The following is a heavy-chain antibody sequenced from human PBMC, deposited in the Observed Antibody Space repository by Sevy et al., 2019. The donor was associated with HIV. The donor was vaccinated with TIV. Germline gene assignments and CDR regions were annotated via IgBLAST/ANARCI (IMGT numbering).Heavy chain of an antibody. V-gene: IGHV3-33*01. CDR2: VWYDGSNE. J-gene: IGHJ6*03. Sequence: GGSLRLSCAASGFTFSRFGMHWVRQAPGKGLEWVGVVWYDGSNEYYADSGKGRFTISRDNSKNTLYLQMNRLRAEDTAVYYCAREPTDLSCYMDLWGKGTAVTVSS. D-gene: IGHD1-26*01. CDR1: GFTFSRFG. CDR3: AREPTDLSCYMDL.